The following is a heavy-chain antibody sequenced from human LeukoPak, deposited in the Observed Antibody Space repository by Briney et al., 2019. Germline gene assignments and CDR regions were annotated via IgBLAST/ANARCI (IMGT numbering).Heavy chain of an antibody. Sequence: GGSLRLSCAASGFTFNTYNMNWVRQAPGKGLEWVSRINHDGSSTNYADSVKGRFTISRDNAKNTLYLQMNSLRAEDTAVYYCVRDWGYDSSGYWQKYFDTWGQGTLVTVSS. CDR2: INHDGSST. D-gene: IGHD3-22*01. J-gene: IGHJ4*02. CDR1: GFTFNTYN. CDR3: VRDWGYDSSGYWQKYFDT. V-gene: IGHV3-74*01.